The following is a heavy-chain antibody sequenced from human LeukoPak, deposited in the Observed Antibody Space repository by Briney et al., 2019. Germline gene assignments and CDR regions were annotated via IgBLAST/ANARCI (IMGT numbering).Heavy chain of an antibody. Sequence: NASETLSLTCTVSGGSISSYYWSWIRQPPGKGLEWIGEINHSGSTNYNPSLKSRVTISVDTSKNQFSLKLSSVTAADTAVYYCARRTPPPWYYMDVWGKGTTVTVSS. D-gene: IGHD2-15*01. CDR2: INHSGST. J-gene: IGHJ6*03. V-gene: IGHV4-34*01. CDR1: GGSISSYY. CDR3: ARRTPPPWYYMDV.